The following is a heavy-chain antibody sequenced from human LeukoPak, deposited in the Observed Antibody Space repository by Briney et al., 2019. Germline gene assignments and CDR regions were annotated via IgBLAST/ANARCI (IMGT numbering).Heavy chain of an antibody. J-gene: IGHJ3*02. CDR1: GFTFSSYS. D-gene: IGHD6-6*01. CDR2: ISSISSYI. V-gene: IGHV3-21*04. Sequence: PGGSLRLSCVASGFTFSSYSMNWVRQAPGKGLEWVSSISSISSYIYYADSVKGRLTISRDNAKNSLYLQMNSLRVEDTAIYYCAKDEGRILIAAPKDAFDMWGQGTMVTVSS. CDR3: AKDEGRILIAAPKDAFDM.